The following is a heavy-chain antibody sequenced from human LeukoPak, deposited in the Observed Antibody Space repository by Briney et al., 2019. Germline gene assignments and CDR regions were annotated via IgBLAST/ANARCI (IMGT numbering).Heavy chain of an antibody. CDR3: PRTPRIRRYDSSGDYLL. D-gene: IGHD3-22*01. V-gene: IGHV1-8*01. Sequence: ASVKDSCKASGYTFTSYDINWVRPATGQGLAWMGWMNHNSGNTHYAHKFQGRLTLNRNTPIHTAYMEPSKQSSKHTAVYYFPRTPRIRRYDSSGDYLLWGRRPLVSVSS. CDR1: GYTFTSYD. CDR2: MNHNSGNT. J-gene: IGHJ4*02.